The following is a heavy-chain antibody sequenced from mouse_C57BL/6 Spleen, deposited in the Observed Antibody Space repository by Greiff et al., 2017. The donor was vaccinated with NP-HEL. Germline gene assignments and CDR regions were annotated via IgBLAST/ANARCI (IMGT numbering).Heavy chain of an antibody. V-gene: IGHV1-82*01. D-gene: IGHD1-1*01. CDR3: ARDRYYGSSYEGYFDV. CDR2: IYPGDGDT. CDR1: GYAFSSSW. Sequence: VQLQQSGPELVKPGASVKISCKASGYAFSSSWMNWVKQRPGTGLEWIGRIYPGDGDTNYNGKFKGKATLTADKSSSTAYMQLSSLTSEDSAVYFCARDRYYGSSYEGYFDVWGTGTTVTVSS. J-gene: IGHJ1*03.